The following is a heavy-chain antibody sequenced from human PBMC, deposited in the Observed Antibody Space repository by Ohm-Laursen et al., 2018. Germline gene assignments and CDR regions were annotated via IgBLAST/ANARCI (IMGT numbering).Heavy chain of an antibody. V-gene: IGHV3-48*01. J-gene: IGHJ2*01. D-gene: IGHD1-14*01. CDR3: ARIRPGGHFDL. CDR1: GFTFSTSS. CDR2: ISSSSTI. Sequence: SLRLSCTASGFTFSTSSMNWVRQAPGKGLEWVSDISSSSTIYYADSVKGRFTISRDNAKNSLYLQMNSLRAEDTAVYYCARIRPGGHFDLWGRGTLVTVSS.